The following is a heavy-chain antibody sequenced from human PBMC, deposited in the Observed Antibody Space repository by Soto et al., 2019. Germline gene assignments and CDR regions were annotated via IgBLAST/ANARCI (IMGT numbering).Heavy chain of an antibody. Sequence: SETLSLTCTVSGGSISSGGYYWSWIRQHPGKGLEWIGYIYYSGSTYYNPSLKSRVTISVDTSKNQFSLKLSSVTAADTAVYYCVRDNVDTAMVLDYWGQRTLVPVSS. V-gene: IGHV4-31*03. CDR2: IYYSGST. D-gene: IGHD5-18*01. J-gene: IGHJ4*02. CDR3: VRDNVDTAMVLDY. CDR1: GGSISSGGYY.